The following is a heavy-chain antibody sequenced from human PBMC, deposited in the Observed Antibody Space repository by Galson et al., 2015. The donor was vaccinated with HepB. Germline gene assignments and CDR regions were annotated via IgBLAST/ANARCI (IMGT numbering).Heavy chain of an antibody. D-gene: IGHD2-15*01. V-gene: IGHV1-46*01. Sequence: SVKVSCKASGYTFTSYYMHWVRQAPGQGLEWMGIINPSGGSTSYAQKFQGRVTMTRDTSTSTVYMELSSLRSEDTAVYYCAREGYCSGGSCYNWFDPWGQGTLVAVSS. CDR1: GYTFTSYY. J-gene: IGHJ5*02. CDR3: AREGYCSGGSCYNWFDP. CDR2: INPSGGST.